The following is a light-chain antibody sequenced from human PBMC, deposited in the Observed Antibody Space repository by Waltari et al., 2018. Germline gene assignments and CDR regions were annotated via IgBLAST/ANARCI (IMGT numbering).Light chain of an antibody. V-gene: IGLV1-47*01. CDR2: RNN. Sequence: QSVLTQPPSASGTPGQRVTISCSGSSSNIGSNYVYWYQQFPRTAPKLLIYRNNQRPSGVSDRSSGSKSGTSASLAISGLRSDDEADYYCAVWDDSLSGRVFGGGTKLTVL. J-gene: IGLJ3*02. CDR3: AVWDDSLSGRV. CDR1: SSNIGSNY.